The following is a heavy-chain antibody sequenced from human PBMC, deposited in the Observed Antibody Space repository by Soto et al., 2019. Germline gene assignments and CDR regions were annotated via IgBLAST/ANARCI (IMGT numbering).Heavy chain of an antibody. V-gene: IGHV3-15*01. CDR3: TTDQEDHFDWSYIDY. CDR1: GFTFSNAW. CDR2: IKSKTDGGTT. D-gene: IGHD3-9*01. Sequence: LRLSCAASGFTFSNAWMSWVRQAPGKGLEWVGRIKSKTDGGTTDYAAPVKGRFTISRDDSKNTLYLQMNSLKTEDTAVYYCTTDQEDHFDWSYIDYWGQGTLVTAPQ. J-gene: IGHJ4*02.